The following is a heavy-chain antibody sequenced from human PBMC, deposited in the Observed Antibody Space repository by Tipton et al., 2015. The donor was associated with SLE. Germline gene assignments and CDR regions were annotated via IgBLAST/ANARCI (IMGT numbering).Heavy chain of an antibody. CDR1: GGSTSSYY. V-gene: IGHV4-59*12. J-gene: IGHJ2*01. CDR2: IYYSGST. Sequence: TLSLTCTVSGGSTSSYYWSWIRPPPGKGLEWIGYIYYSGSTNYNPSHKSRGTISVDTSKNQFSLKLSSVTAADTAVYYCARWVLGFGESGEYWYFDLWGRGTLLTVSS. CDR3: ARWVLGFGESGEYWYFDL. D-gene: IGHD3-10*01.